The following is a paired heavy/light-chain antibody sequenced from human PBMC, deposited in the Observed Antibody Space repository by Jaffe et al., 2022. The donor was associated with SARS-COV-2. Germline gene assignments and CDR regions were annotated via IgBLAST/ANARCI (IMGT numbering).Light chain of an antibody. CDR2: LGS. CDR3: MQALQTPRT. CDR1: QSLLYSNGYNY. Sequence: DIVMTQSPLSLPVTPGEPASISCRSSQSLLYSNGYNYLDWYLQKPGQSPQLLIFLGSNRASGVPDRFSGSGSGTDFTLRISSVEAEDVGVYYCMQALQTPRTFGQGTKVDIK. J-gene: IGKJ1*01. V-gene: IGKV2-28*01.
Heavy chain of an antibody. CDR1: GFTFSSNT. J-gene: IGHJ6*02. Sequence: VQVLDSGGGMVQPGGSLRLSCAASGFTFSSNTMDWVRQAPGKGLEWVSRITGGGDTNYVDSVKGRFTISRDNSKNTVYLQMNSLRAEDTAVYYCAKGLDRGSMDVWGQGTTVTVSS. CDR3: AKGLDRGSMDV. D-gene: IGHD3-22*01. V-gene: IGHV3-23*01. CDR2: ITGGGDT.